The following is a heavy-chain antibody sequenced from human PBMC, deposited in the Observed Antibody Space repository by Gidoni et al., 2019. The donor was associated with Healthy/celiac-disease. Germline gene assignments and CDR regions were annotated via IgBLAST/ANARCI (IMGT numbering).Heavy chain of an antibody. CDR1: GFTFRSYS. V-gene: IGHV3-21*01. J-gene: IGHJ4*02. D-gene: IGHD2-2*01. Sequence: EVQLVESGGGLVKPGGSLRLPCAASGFTFRSYSMNWVRQAPGKGLEWVSASSSSSSYIYYADSEKGRFTISRDNAKNSLYLQMNSLRAEDTAVYYCARWETVPAAISTVPDDYWGQGTLVTVSS. CDR3: ARWETVPAAISTVPDDY. CDR2: SSSSSSYI.